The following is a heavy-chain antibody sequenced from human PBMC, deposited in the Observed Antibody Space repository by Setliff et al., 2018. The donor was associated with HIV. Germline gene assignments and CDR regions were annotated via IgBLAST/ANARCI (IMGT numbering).Heavy chain of an antibody. CDR1: GFSLGTTGMC. J-gene: IGHJ4*02. V-gene: IGHV2-70*11. D-gene: IGHD3-3*01. Sequence: SGPTLVNPTQTLTLTCTVSGFSLGTTGMCVSWIRQPPGKALGWLARIDWDDDTHYNASLKTRLTVSKDTSKNQVVLSLANMDPVDTATYYCARRVLTSSDYFDYWGQGALVTVSS. CDR2: IDWDDDT. CDR3: ARRVLTSSDYFDY.